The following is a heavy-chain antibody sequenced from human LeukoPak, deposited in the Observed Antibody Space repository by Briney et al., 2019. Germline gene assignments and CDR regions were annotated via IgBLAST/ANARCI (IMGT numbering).Heavy chain of an antibody. D-gene: IGHD2-15*01. CDR1: GYSFTSYW. J-gene: IGHJ6*02. Sequence: KISCKGSGYSFTSYWIGWVRQAPGQGLEWMGRIIPILGIANYAQKFQGRVTITADKSTSTAYMELSSLRSEDTAVYYCARDGRYCSGGSCYSGMDYYGMDVWGQGTTVTVSS. CDR2: IIPILGIA. CDR3: ARDGRYCSGGSCYSGMDYYGMDV. V-gene: IGHV1-69*04.